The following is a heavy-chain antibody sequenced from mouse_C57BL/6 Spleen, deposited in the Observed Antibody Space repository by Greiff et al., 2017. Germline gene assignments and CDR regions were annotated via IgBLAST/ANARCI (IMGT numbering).Heavy chain of an antibody. V-gene: IGHV5-15*01. CDR3: ARQGGNPYYAMDY. D-gene: IGHD2-1*01. Sequence: EVQLVASGGGLVQPGGSLKLSCAASGFTFSDYGMAWVRQAPRKGPAWVAFISNLAYSIYYADTVTGRFTISRENAKNTLYLEMSRMRSEDTAMYYCARQGGNPYYAMDYWGQGTSVTVSS. J-gene: IGHJ4*01. CDR2: ISNLAYSI. CDR1: GFTFSDYG.